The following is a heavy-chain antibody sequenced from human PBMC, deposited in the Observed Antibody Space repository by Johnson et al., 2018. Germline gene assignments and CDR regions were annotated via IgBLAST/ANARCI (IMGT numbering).Heavy chain of an antibody. CDR3: ARAEGYCGGGRCPHPYNGRDV. J-gene: IGHJ6*02. V-gene: IGHV6-1*01. CDR1: GDSVSSNSAA. CDR2: TYYRSKWNN. D-gene: IGHD2-15*01. Sequence: QVQLQESGPGLVKPSQTLSLTCAISGDSVSSNSAAWNWIRQSPSRGLEWLGRTYYRSKWNNDYAVSVKGRITVNADTSKNQFSLQLNSMTPQDTAVYFCARAEGYCGGGRCPHPYNGRDVWGQGTTVTVSS.